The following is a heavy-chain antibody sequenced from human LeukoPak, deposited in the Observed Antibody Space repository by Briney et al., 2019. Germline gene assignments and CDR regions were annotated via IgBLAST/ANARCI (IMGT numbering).Heavy chain of an antibody. CDR3: AKLNGGSCSSVYDY. Sequence: PGGSLRLSCAASGFTFGSYAMSWVRQAPGRGLEWVPVISSGGGTTYYADSVKGRFTISRDNSKNTLYLQMNSLRAEDTAIYYCAKLNGGSCSSVYDYWGQGTLVTVSS. V-gene: IGHV3-23*01. CDR2: ISSGGGTT. J-gene: IGHJ4*02. CDR1: GFTFGSYA. D-gene: IGHD2-15*01.